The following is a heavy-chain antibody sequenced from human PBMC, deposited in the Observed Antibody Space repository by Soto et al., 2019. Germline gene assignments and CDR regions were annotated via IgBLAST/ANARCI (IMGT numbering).Heavy chain of an antibody. V-gene: IGHV3-30-3*01. Sequence: PGGSLRLSCAASGFTFSSYAMHWVRQAPGKGLEWVAVISYDGSNKYYADSVKGRFTISRDNSKNTLYLQMNSLRAEDTAVYYCARDFYSGSSSGYYGMDVWGQGTTVTVYS. J-gene: IGHJ6*02. CDR3: ARDFYSGSSSGYYGMDV. CDR2: ISYDGSNK. D-gene: IGHD1-26*01. CDR1: GFTFSSYA.